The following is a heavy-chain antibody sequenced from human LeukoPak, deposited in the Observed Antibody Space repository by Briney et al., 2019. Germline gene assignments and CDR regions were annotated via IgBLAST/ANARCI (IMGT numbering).Heavy chain of an antibody. D-gene: IGHD3-10*01. J-gene: IGHJ4*02. Sequence: NPSETLSLTCAVYGGSFSGYYWSWIRQPPGKGLEWIGEINHSGSTNYNPSLKSRVTISVDTSKNQFSLKLSSVTAADTAVYYCARGYYGSGNPEAFDYWGQGTLVTVSS. CDR3: ARGYYGSGNPEAFDY. CDR2: INHSGST. V-gene: IGHV4-34*01. CDR1: GGSFSGYY.